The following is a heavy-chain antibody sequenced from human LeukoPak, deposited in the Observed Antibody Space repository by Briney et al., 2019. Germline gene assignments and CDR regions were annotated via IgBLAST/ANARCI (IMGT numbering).Heavy chain of an antibody. CDR2: IYSGGST. CDR3: ARDPAGYSQGPHFDY. V-gene: IGHV3-66*01. CDR1: GFTVSSND. Sequence: GGSLRLSCAASGFTVSSNDMSWVRQAPGKGLEGVGVIYSGGSTYDADSVKGRFPIYRDNSTNTLYLQMNSLKAEDTAVYYCARDPAGYSQGPHFDYWGQGTLVTVSS. J-gene: IGHJ4*02. D-gene: IGHD5-18*01.